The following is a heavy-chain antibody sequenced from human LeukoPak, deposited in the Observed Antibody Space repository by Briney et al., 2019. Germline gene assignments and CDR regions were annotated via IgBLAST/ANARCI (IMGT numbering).Heavy chain of an antibody. V-gene: IGHV4-59*01. CDR1: GFTFSSYN. D-gene: IGHD3-10*02. J-gene: IGHJ4*02. CDR3: AKTGSLFGRFLDH. Sequence: GSLRLSCAASGFTFSSYNMNWVRQAPGKGLEWVGNMHPGGTTKFHPSLEGRVTMSIDTSNKQFSLRLRSVTAADTATYYCAKTGSLFGRFLDHWGPGALVIVSS. CDR2: MHPGGTT.